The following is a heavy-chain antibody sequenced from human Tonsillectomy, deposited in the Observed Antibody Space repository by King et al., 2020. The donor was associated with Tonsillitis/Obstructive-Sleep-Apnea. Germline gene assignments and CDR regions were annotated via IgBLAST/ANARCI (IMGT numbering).Heavy chain of an antibody. Sequence: QLQLQESGPGLVKPSETLSLTCTVSGGSISSSSYYWGWIRQPPGKGLEWIGSIYYSGSTYYNPSLKSRVTISVDTSKNLFSLKLSSVTAADPSVYYCARHMGGGASYYFDYWGQGTLVTVSS. CDR2: IYYSGST. CDR3: ARHMGGGASYYFDY. D-gene: IGHD3-16*01. V-gene: IGHV4-39*01. CDR1: GGSISSSSYY. J-gene: IGHJ4*02.